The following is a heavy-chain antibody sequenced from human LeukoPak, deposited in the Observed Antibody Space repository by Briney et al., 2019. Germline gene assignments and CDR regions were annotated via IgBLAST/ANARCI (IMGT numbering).Heavy chain of an antibody. CDR3: TRGGTTLDY. V-gene: IGHV3-74*01. J-gene: IGHJ4*02. D-gene: IGHD1-14*01. CDR2: INTDGSNT. Sequence: GGSLRLSCAASGFAFSSYWIHWVRQAPGKGLVWVSRINTDGSNTAYADSVKGRFTISRDNAKNTLYLQMNSLRAEDTAVYYCTRGGTTLDYWGQGTLVTVSS. CDR1: GFAFSSYW.